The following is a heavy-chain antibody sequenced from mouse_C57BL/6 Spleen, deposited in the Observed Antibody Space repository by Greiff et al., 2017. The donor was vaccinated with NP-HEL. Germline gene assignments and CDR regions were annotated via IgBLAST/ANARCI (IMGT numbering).Heavy chain of an antibody. J-gene: IGHJ3*01. CDR3: AREGAYYYGSSSSWFAY. CDR2: IHPNSGST. Sequence: QVQLKQSGAELVKPGASVKLSCKASGYTFTSYWMHWVKQRPGQGLEWIGMIHPNSGSTNYNEKFKSKATLTVDKSSSTAYMQLSSLTSEDSAVYYCAREGAYYYGSSSSWFAYWGQGTLVTVSA. V-gene: IGHV1-64*01. CDR1: GYTFTSYW. D-gene: IGHD1-1*01.